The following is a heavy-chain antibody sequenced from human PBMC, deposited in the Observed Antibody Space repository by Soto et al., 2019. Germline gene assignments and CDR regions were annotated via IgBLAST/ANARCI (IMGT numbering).Heavy chain of an antibody. CDR2: ISGSGGST. J-gene: IGHJ4*02. D-gene: IGHD5-18*01. Sequence: EVQLLESGGGLVQLGGSLRLSCAASGFTFSSYAMSWVRQAPGKGLEWVSAISGSGGSTYYADSVKGRFTISRDNSKNTLYLQMNSLRAEDTAVYYCAKDTRGYSYGYYFDYWGQGTLVTVSS. CDR3: AKDTRGYSYGYYFDY. CDR1: GFTFSSYA. V-gene: IGHV3-23*01.